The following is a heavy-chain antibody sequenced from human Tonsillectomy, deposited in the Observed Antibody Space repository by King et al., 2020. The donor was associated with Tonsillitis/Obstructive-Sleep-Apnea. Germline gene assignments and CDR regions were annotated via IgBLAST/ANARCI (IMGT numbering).Heavy chain of an antibody. CDR3: ARGGSMTIMYYFDY. CDR2: ISYDGSNE. D-gene: IGHD4/OR15-4a*01. J-gene: IGHJ4*02. V-gene: IGHV3-30*04. Sequence: VQLVESGGGVVQPGRSLRLSCAASGFTFSSYAMYWVRQAPGKGLEWVAVISYDGSNEYYADSVKGRFTISRDNSKNTVYLQMNSLRAEDTAVYYCARGGSMTIMYYFDYWGQGTLVSVSS. CDR1: GFTFSSYA.